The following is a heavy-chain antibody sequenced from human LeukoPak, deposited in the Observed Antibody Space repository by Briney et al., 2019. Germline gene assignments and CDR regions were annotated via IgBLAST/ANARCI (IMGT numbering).Heavy chain of an antibody. Sequence: GGSLRLSCAVSGFTFDDYAMHWVRQVPGKGLEWVSGINWNSDSIGYADSAKGRFTTSRDNAKNSLYLQMNSLRTDDTALYYCAKEMLGTRWITYDSWGQGTLVTVSS. J-gene: IGHJ4*02. CDR2: INWNSDSI. CDR1: GFTFDDYA. V-gene: IGHV3-9*01. D-gene: IGHD5-12*01. CDR3: AKEMLGTRWITYDS.